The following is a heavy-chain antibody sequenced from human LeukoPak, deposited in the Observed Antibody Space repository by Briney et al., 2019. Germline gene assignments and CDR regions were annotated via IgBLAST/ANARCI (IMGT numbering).Heavy chain of an antibody. CDR3: ARDNAPFYYDSSGYSYAFDI. V-gene: IGHV1-46*01. CDR2: INPSGGST. D-gene: IGHD3-22*01. CDR1: GYTFTSYY. Sequence: ASVTVSCKASGYTFTSYYMHWVRQDPGQGLEWMGIINPSGGSTSYAQKFQGRVTMTRDTSTSTVYMELSSLRSEDTAVYYCARDNAPFYYDSSGYSYAFDIWGQGTMVTVSS. J-gene: IGHJ3*02.